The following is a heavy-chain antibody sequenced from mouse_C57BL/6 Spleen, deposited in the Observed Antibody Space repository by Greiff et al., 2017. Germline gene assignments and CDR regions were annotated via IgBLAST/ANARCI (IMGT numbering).Heavy chain of an antibody. J-gene: IGHJ2*01. D-gene: IGHD2-10*02. CDR2: ISSGSSTI. CDR1: GFTFSDYG. CDR3: ARPRYGNYGFDY. Sequence: EVKLVESGGGLVKPGGSLKLSCAASGFTFSDYGMHWVRQAPEKGLEWVAYISSGSSTIYYADKVKGRFTISRDNAKNTLFLQKTSLRSEDTAMYYCARPRYGNYGFDYWGQGTTLTVSS. V-gene: IGHV5-17*01.